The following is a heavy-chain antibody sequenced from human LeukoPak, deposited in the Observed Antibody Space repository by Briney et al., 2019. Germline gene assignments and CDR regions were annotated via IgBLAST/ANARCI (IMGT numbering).Heavy chain of an antibody. Sequence: SETLSLTCAVYSGPFSGFYWSWLRQPPGKGLERIGEINHRGSTNYNPSLKSRVTMSVDTSKNQFSLKLSSVTAADTAVYYCARVPRGDSYVHWYFDLCGRGTVVTVSS. V-gene: IGHV4-34*01. CDR1: SGPFSGFY. CDR2: INHRGST. J-gene: IGHJ2*01. CDR3: ARVPRGDSYVHWYFDL. D-gene: IGHD5-18*01.